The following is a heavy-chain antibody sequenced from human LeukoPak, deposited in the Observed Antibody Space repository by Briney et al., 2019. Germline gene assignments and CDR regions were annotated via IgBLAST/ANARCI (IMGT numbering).Heavy chain of an antibody. D-gene: IGHD3-3*01. J-gene: IGHJ6*02. Sequence: ASVKVSCKASGYTFTSYGISWVRQAPGQGLEWMGWISAYNGNTNYAQKLQGRVTMTTDTSTSTVYMELSSLRSEDTAVYYCARTYYDFWSGYYPPSDVYYGMDVWGQGTTVTVSS. V-gene: IGHV1-18*01. CDR2: ISAYNGNT. CDR1: GYTFTSYG. CDR3: ARTYYDFWSGYYPPSDVYYGMDV.